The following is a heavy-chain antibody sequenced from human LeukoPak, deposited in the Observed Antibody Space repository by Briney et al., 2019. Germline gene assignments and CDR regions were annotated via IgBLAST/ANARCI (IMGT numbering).Heavy chain of an antibody. J-gene: IGHJ3*02. Sequence: SETLSLACSVSGYSISTGYYWGWIRQPPGKGLEWIGSIYHSGSTYYNPSLKSRVTISVDTSRNQFSLKLISVTAADTAVYYCARRPSALIFSEPGAFDIWGQGTMVTVSS. CDR1: GYSISTGYY. V-gene: IGHV4-38-2*01. D-gene: IGHD2-21*02. CDR3: ARRPSALIFSEPGAFDI. CDR2: IYHSGST.